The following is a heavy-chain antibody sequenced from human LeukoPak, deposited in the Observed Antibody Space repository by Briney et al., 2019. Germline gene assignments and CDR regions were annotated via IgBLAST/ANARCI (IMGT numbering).Heavy chain of an antibody. V-gene: IGHV3-72*01. CDR2: IRDKGNNYNT. D-gene: IGHD2-8*02. J-gene: IGHJ4*02. Sequence: PGGSLRLSCAASGFTFSDHYMNWVRQAPGKGLEWVGRIRDKGNNYNTKYAASVEGRFTISRDDSKNSLYLQMTGLTTEDTAVYFCAILVSRSLFRDNWGQGTLVTVSS. CDR3: AILVSRSLFRDN. CDR1: GFTFSDHY.